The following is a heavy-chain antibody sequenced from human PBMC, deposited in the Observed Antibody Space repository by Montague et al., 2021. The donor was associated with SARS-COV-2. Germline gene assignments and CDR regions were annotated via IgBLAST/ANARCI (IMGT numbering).Heavy chain of an antibody. Sequence: SETLSLTCAVYGGSFSDYKWTWIRQPPGKGLEWIGEINHSGSTNYNPSLKSRVTISVDTSKNQFSLKLSSVTAADTAVYYCASHTLGYCSSTSCYSDWFDPWGQGTLVTVSS. CDR3: ASHTLGYCSSTSCYSDWFDP. V-gene: IGHV4-34*01. J-gene: IGHJ5*02. CDR1: GGSFSDYK. CDR2: INHSGST. D-gene: IGHD2-2*02.